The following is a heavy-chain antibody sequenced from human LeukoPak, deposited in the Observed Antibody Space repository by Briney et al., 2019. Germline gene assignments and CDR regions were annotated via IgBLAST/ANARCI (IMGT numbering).Heavy chain of an antibody. V-gene: IGHV3-23*01. CDR3: AKDPGLGPKLGIDYYYMDV. J-gene: IGHJ6*03. CDR1: GFTFSSYA. Sequence: PGGSLRLSCAASGFTFSSYAMSWVRQAPGKGLEWVSAISGSGGSTYYADSVKGRFTISRDNSKNTLYLQMNSLRAEDTAVYYCAKDPGLGPKLGIDYYYMDVWGKGTTVTVSS. CDR2: ISGSGGST. D-gene: IGHD7-27*01.